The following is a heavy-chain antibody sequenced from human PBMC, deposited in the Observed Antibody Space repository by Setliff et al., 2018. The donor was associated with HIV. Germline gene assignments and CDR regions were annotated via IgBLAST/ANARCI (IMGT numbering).Heavy chain of an antibody. CDR3: AREAQYSSSWSGRRVTWFDA. CDR2: IYVSGSA. Sequence: SETLSLTCSVSGGSISTYYWSWIRQPAGKGLEWLGRIYVSGSAMYNPSLKSRVTMSVDTSKNQFSLKLSSVTAADTAVYYCAREAQYSSSWSGRRVTWFDAWGQGTQVTSPQ. D-gene: IGHD6-13*01. V-gene: IGHV4-4*07. CDR1: GGSISTYY. J-gene: IGHJ5*02.